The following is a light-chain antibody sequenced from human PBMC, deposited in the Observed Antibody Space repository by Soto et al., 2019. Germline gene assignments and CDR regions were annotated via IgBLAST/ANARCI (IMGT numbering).Light chain of an antibody. CDR1: QSVGTY. CDR2: DAS. Sequence: ENVLTQSPGTLSLSPGERATLSCRASQSVGTYLAWYQHKPGQAPRLLIFDASKRATGIPARFSGSGSGTDFTLTISSLEPEDFAVYYCQQYGRSPFTFGPGTKVDIK. J-gene: IGKJ3*01. V-gene: IGKV3-11*01. CDR3: QQYGRSPFT.